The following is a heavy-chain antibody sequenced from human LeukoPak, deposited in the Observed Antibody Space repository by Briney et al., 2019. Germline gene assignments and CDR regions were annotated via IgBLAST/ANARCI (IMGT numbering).Heavy chain of an antibody. CDR2: INPNSGGT. V-gene: IGHV1-2*02. CDR1: GYTFTGYY. CDR3: ARSLGRYCSSWYPDY. Sequence: GASVKVSCKASGYTFTGYYMHWVRQAPGQGLEWMGWINPNSGGTNYAQKFQGRVTMTRGTSISTAYMELSRLRSDDTAVYYCARSLGRYCSSWYPDYWGQGTLVTVSS. J-gene: IGHJ4*02. D-gene: IGHD6-13*01.